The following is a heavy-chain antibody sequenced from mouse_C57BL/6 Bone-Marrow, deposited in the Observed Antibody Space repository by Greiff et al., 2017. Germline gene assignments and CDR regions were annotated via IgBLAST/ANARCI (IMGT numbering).Heavy chain of an antibody. CDR1: GFTFSDYG. D-gene: IGHD2-1*01. CDR2: ISSGSSTI. Sequence: EVKLVESGGGLVKPGGSLKLSCAASGFTFSDYGMHWVRQAPEKGLEWVAYISSGSSTIYYADTVKGRFTISRDNAKNTLFLQMTSLRSEDTAMYYCATGGNYLTMDYWGQGTSVTVSS. CDR3: ATGGNYLTMDY. J-gene: IGHJ4*01. V-gene: IGHV5-17*01.